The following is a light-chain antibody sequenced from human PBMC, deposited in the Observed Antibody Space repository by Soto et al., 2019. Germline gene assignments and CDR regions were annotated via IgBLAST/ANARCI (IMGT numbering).Light chain of an antibody. V-gene: IGKV1-9*01. CDR2: GAS. Sequence: IQLTQSPSSLSASVGDRVTITCRASQGIINYLAWYQQKPGKAPKLLIDGASTLQSGVPSRCGGSGSGTDFTLTVSSLQPEDFATYYCQQLFMYPPTFGPGTKVDIK. CDR1: QGIINY. CDR3: QQLFMYPPT. J-gene: IGKJ3*01.